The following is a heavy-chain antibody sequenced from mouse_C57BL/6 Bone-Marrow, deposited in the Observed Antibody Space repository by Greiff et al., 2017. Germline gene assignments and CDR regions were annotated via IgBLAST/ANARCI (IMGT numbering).Heavy chain of an antibody. CDR2: ISYDGSN. Sequence: DVKLQESGPGLVKPSQSLSLTCCVTGYSITSGYYWNWIRQFPGNKLEWMGYISYDGSNNYNPSLKNRISITRDTSKNQFFLKLNSVTTEDTATYYCARGDLLPFAYWGQGTLVTVSA. CDR3: ARGDLLPFAY. J-gene: IGHJ3*01. D-gene: IGHD2-1*01. V-gene: IGHV3-6*01. CDR1: GYSITSGYY.